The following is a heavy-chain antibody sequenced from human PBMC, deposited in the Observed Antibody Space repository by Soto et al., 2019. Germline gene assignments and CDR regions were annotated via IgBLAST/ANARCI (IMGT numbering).Heavy chain of an antibody. CDR2: ILSTGET. CDR3: ARIDYTGSPLIDY. Sequence: SGPTLVNPTETLTLTCSVSGFSLTLGRMAVTWIRQSPGKALEWLAHILSTGETSYATSLKTRVTISKDISKSQVLLTMTNVDPVDTATYFCARIDYTGSPLIDYWGQGTLVTVS. CDR1: GFSLTLGRMA. J-gene: IGHJ4*02. V-gene: IGHV2-26*01. D-gene: IGHD1-26*01.